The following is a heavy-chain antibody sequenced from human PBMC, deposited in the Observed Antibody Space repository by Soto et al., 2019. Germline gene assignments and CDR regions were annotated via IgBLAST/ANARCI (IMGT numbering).Heavy chain of an antibody. V-gene: IGHV4-34*01. J-gene: IGHJ4*02. CDR2: INHSGST. CDR1: GGSFSGYY. D-gene: IGHD5-12*01. CDR3: ARIDEPLDEATIRI. Sequence: SETLSLTCAVYGGSFSGYYWSWIRQPPGKGLEWIGEINHSGSTNYNPSLKSRVTISVDTSKNQFSLKLSSVTAADTAVYYCARIDEPLDEATIRIWGQGTLVTVSS.